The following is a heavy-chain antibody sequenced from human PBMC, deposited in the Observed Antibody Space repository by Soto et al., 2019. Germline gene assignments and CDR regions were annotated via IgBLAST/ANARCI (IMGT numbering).Heavy chain of an antibody. Sequence: GGSLRLSCAASGVTFSDYYMSWIRQAPGKGLEWVSYISSSSSYTNYADSVKGRFTISRDNAKNSLYLQMNSLRAEDTAVYYCARALAASGTVSVYYYGMDGCGKASTVPVSS. CDR2: ISSSSSYT. CDR3: ARALAASGTVSVYYYGMDG. J-gene: IGHJ6*04. V-gene: IGHV3-11*06. D-gene: IGHD6-13*01. CDR1: GVTFSDYY.